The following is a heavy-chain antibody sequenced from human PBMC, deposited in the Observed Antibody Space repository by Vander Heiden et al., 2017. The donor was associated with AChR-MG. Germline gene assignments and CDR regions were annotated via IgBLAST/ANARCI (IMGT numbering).Heavy chain of an antibody. Sequence: QLVQSGTEVKEPGASVKVSCKVFCYTFSDYGIHWVRQAPGQGLEWMGGISAHKGNTKYARKFQDRVTMTTDTSTNTGYMELKSLRSDDTAVYYCARPHCSGTSCYKGGNWFEPWGQGTLGTVSS. J-gene: IGHJ5*02. V-gene: IGHV1-18*01. D-gene: IGHD2-2*02. CDR3: ARPHCSGTSCYKGGNWFEP. CDR1: CYTFSDYG. CDR2: ISAHKGNT.